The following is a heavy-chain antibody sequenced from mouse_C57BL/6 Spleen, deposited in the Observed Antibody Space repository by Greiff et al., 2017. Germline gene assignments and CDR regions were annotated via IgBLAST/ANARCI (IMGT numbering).Heavy chain of an antibody. D-gene: IGHD1-1*01. V-gene: IGHV5-4*03. J-gene: IGHJ4*01. CDR1: GFTFSSYA. Sequence: DVKLVESGGGLVKPGGSLKLSCAASGFTFSSYAMSWVRQTPEKRLEWVATISDGGSYTYYPDNVKGRFTISRDNAKNNLYLQMSHLKSEDTAMYYCARRPITTGVATRGYAMDYWGQGTSVTVSS. CDR2: ISDGGSYT. CDR3: ARRPITTGVATRGYAMDY.